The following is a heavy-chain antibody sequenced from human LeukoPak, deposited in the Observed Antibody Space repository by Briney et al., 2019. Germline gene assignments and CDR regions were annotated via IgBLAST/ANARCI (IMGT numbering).Heavy chain of an antibody. CDR3: ARDSCSSTRCYWPSYGMDV. CDR2: INPNSGGT. CDR1: GYTFTGYY. J-gene: IGHJ6*02. V-gene: IGHV1-2*04. Sequence: ASVKVSCKAPGYTFTGYYMHWVRQAPGQGLEWMGWINPNSGGTNYAQKFQGWVTMTRDTSISTAYMELSRLRSDDTAVYYCARDSCSSTRCYWPSYGMDVWGQGTTVTVSS. D-gene: IGHD2-2*01.